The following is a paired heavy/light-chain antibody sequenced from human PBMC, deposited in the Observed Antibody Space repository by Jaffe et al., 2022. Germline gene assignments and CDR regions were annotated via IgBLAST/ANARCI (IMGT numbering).Light chain of an antibody. CDR3: QQYNSYTWT. J-gene: IGKJ1*01. Sequence: DIQMTQSPSTLSASVGDRVTITCRASQSISSWLAWYQQKPGKAPKLLIYKASSLESGVPSRFSGSGSGTEFTLTISSLQPDDFATYYCQQYNSYTWTFGQGTKVEIK. V-gene: IGKV1-5*03. CDR2: KAS. CDR1: QSISSW.
Heavy chain of an antibody. CDR2: IIPIFGTA. V-gene: IGHV1-69*05. Sequence: QVQLVQSGAEVKKPGSSVKVSCKASGGTFSSYAISWVRQAPGQGLEWMGGIIPIFGTANYAQKFQGRVTITTDESTSTAYMELSSLRSEDTAVYYCARGAPGGGAVEFGEFLKAFDIWGQGTMVTVSS. J-gene: IGHJ3*02. D-gene: IGHD3-10*01. CDR1: GGTFSSYA. CDR3: ARGAPGGGAVEFGEFLKAFDI.